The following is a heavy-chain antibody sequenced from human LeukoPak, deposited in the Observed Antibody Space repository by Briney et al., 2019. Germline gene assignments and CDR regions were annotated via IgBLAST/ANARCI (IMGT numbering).Heavy chain of an antibody. CDR3: ATLYYYDSSGYYPNWFDP. D-gene: IGHD3-22*01. CDR2: IYPGDSDT. CDR1: GYSFTSYW. Sequence: GESLKISCKGSGYSFTSYWSGWVRQVPGKGLEWMGIIYPGDSDTRYSPSFQGQVTISADKPISTAYLQWSSLKASDTAMYYCATLYYYDSSGYYPNWFDPWGQGTLVTVSS. V-gene: IGHV5-51*04. J-gene: IGHJ5*02.